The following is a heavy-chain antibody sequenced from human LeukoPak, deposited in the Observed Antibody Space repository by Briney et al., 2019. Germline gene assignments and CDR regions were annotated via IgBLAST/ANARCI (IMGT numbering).Heavy chain of an antibody. CDR3: AREVVLGHRHYYYGMDV. D-gene: IGHD2-8*02. CDR2: IWYDGSNK. Sequence: GRSLRLSCAASGFTFSSYGMHWVRQAPGKGLEWVAVIWYDGSNKYYADPVKGRFTISRDNSKNTPYLQMNSLRAEDTAVYYCAREVVLGHRHYYYGMDVWGQGTTVTVSS. CDR1: GFTFSSYG. V-gene: IGHV3-33*01. J-gene: IGHJ6*02.